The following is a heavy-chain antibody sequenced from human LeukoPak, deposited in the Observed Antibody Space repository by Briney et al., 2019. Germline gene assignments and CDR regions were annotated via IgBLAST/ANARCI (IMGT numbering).Heavy chain of an antibody. CDR2: ISSSGSTI. Sequence: GGSLRLSCAASGFTFSSYEVNWVRQAPGKGLEWVSYISSSGSTIYYADSVKGRFTISRDNAKNSLYLQMNSLRAEDTAVYYCARDHIAAAGYYYYGMDVWGQGTTVTVSS. D-gene: IGHD6-13*01. CDR1: GFTFSSYE. CDR3: ARDHIAAAGYYYYGMDV. J-gene: IGHJ6*02. V-gene: IGHV3-48*03.